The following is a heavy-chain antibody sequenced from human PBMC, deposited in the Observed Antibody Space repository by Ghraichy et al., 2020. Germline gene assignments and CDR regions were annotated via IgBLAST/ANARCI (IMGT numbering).Heavy chain of an antibody. CDR2: IYDSGTT. J-gene: IGHJ5*02. CDR1: GGSISSNSYS. CDR3: ARRVAAAGRVDP. Sequence: SQTLSLTCTVSGGSISSNSYSCAWIRQPPGKGLEWIGSIYDSGTTHYNPSLKSRLTMSVDTSKNQFSLKLSSVTAADTGLYYCARRVAAAGRVDPWGQGTLDTVSS. V-gene: IGHV4-39*01. D-gene: IGHD6-13*01.